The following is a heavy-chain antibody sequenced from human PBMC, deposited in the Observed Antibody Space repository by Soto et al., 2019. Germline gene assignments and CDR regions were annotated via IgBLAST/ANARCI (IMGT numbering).Heavy chain of an antibody. Sequence: SETLSLTFSVSGGSISGSYWSWIRQPPGKGLEWLGYVYYTGSTNYSPSLRSRVSISVDTSKNEFSLRLSSVTAADTAVYFCARSVAVPGAHIDYWGQGTQVTVSS. CDR3: ARSVAVPGAHIDY. V-gene: IGHV4-59*01. D-gene: IGHD6-19*01. J-gene: IGHJ4*02. CDR2: VYYTGST. CDR1: GGSISGSY.